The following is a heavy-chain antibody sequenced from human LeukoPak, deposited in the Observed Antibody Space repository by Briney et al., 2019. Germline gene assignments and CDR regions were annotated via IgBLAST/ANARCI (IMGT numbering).Heavy chain of an antibody. CDR3: AKGAYYAD. J-gene: IGHJ4*02. CDR2: ISGSGDST. D-gene: IGHD3-3*01. V-gene: IGHV3-23*01. CDR1: GFTFSSYE. Sequence: PGGSLRLSCAASGFTFSSYEMNWVRQAPGKELEWVSTISGSGDSTYYADSVKGRFTSSRDNSKNTLYLQMNSLRAEDTAVYYCAKGAYYADWGQGTLVTVSS.